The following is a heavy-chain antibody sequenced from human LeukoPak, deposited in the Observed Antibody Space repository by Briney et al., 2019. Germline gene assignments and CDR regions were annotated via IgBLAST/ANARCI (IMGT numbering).Heavy chain of an antibody. CDR3: ARDITDEGSLTYTFDY. D-gene: IGHD1-26*01. CDR1: GYTFTSYY. CDR2: INPSGGST. V-gene: IGHV1-46*01. Sequence: ASVKVSCKASGYTFTSYYMHWVRQAPGQGLEWMGIINPSGGSTSYAQKFQGRVTMTRDTSTSTVYMELSSLRSEDTAVYYCARDITDEGSLTYTFDYWGQGTLVTVSS. J-gene: IGHJ4*02.